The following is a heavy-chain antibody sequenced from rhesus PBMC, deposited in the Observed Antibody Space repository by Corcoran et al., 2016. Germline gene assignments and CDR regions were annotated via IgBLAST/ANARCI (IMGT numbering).Heavy chain of an antibody. CDR1: GNTFTSYY. V-gene: IGHV1-1*01. J-gene: IGHJ4*01. CDR3: TRGYSGSWSGFDY. Sequence: QVQLVQSGAEIKQPGASVKLSCKASGNTFTSYYMHWGRQAPGQGLAWIGLISPYNGNKSYAQNFQGRVTITTDTSTSTGYMELSSLRSEDTAVYYCTRGYSGSWSGFDYWGQGVLVTVSS. D-gene: IGHD6-25*01. CDR2: ISPYNGNK.